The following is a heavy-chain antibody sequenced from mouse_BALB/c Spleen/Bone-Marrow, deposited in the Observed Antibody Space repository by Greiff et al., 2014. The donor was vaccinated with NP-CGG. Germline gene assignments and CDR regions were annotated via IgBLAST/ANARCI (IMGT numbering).Heavy chain of an antibody. V-gene: IGHV2-9*02. CDR3: ARITTATGAMDY. D-gene: IGHD1-2*01. Sequence: QVQLKESGPGLVAPSQSLSIICTVSGFSLTTYGVHWVRQPPGKGPEWLGVLWADGSTNYNSALMSRLSISKDNSKSQVFLKMNSLQTDDTAMYYCARITTATGAMDYWGQGTSVTVSS. CDR1: GFSLTTYG. J-gene: IGHJ4*01. CDR2: LWADGST.